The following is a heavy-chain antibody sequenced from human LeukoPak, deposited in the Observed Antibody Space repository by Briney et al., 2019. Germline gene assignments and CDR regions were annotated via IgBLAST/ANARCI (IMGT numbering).Heavy chain of an antibody. D-gene: IGHD3-22*01. V-gene: IGHV1-18*01. J-gene: IGHJ4*02. CDR1: GYTFTSYD. CDR2: ISAYNGNT. CDR3: ASPSGYYDSSGYFGY. Sequence: ASVKVSCKASGYTFTSYDINWVRQATGQGLEWMGWISAYNGNTNYAQKLQGRVTMTTDTSTSTAYMELRSLRSDDTAVYYCASPSGYYDSSGYFGYWGQGTLVTVSS.